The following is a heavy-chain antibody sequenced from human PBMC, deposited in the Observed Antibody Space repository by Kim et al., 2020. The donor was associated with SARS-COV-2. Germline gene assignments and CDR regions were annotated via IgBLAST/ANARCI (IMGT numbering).Heavy chain of an antibody. J-gene: IGHJ6*02. D-gene: IGHD6-6*01. CDR1: GFTFSSYW. V-gene: IGHV3-74*01. CDR3: AFGGIAARPMDYYYYGMDV. Sequence: GGSLRLSCAASGFTFSSYWMHWVRQAPGKGLVWVSRINSDGSSTSYADSVKGRFTISRDNAKNTLYLQMNSLRAEDTAVYYCAFGGIAARPMDYYYYGMDVWGQGTTVTVSS. CDR2: INSDGSST.